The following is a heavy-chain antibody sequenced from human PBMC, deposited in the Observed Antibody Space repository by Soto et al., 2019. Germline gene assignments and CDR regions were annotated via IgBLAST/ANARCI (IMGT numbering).Heavy chain of an antibody. Sequence: XGSLRLSCVASGFTFSSYDMHWVRQGTGKGLEWVSAIGTAGDTYYPGSVKGRFTISRENAKNSLFLQMNSLRVGDTAVYYCARDRPRGGGMDVWGQGTTVTVSS. CDR3: ARDRPRGGGMDV. CDR2: IGTAGDT. V-gene: IGHV3-13*01. CDR1: GFTFSSYD. J-gene: IGHJ6*02.